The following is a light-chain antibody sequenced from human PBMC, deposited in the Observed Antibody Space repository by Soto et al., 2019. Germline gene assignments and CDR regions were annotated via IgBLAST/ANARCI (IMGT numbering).Light chain of an antibody. CDR2: AAS. CDR3: QQSYSTPLS. J-gene: IGKJ4*01. CDR1: QSISSY. V-gene: IGKV1-39*01. Sequence: HIAPPPSSLSASVGDRVTITCRASQSISSYLNWYQQKPGKAPKLLIYAASSLQSGVPSRFSGSGSGTNFTLTISILQLEDFATYYCQQSYSTPLSFGGGPKVDFK.